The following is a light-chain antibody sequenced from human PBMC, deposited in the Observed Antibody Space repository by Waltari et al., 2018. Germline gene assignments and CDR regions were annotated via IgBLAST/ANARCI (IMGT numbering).Light chain of an antibody. CDR2: ANS. CDR1: SSNTGSNY. J-gene: IGLJ3*02. CDR3: AAWDGGLSNWL. Sequence: QSVLTQPPSASGTPGQRITISCSGGSSNTGSNYVFWYQQLPGTAPKLLIYANSQRPSGVPDRFSGSKSGTSASLAISGLRPEDEADYYCAAWDGGLSNWLFGGGTRLTVL. V-gene: IGLV1-47*02.